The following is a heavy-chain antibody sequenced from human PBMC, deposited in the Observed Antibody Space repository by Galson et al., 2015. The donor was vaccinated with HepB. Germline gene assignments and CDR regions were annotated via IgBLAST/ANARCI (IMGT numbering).Heavy chain of an antibody. Sequence: SLRLSCAASGFTFSSYAMSWVRQAPGKGLEWVSAISGSGGSTYYADSVKGRFTISRDNSKNTLYLQMNSLRAEDTAVYYCAKYMIPIAAAGDDAFDIWGQGTMVTVSS. D-gene: IGHD6-13*01. V-gene: IGHV3-23*01. J-gene: IGHJ3*02. CDR3: AKYMIPIAAAGDDAFDI. CDR2: ISGSGGST. CDR1: GFTFSSYA.